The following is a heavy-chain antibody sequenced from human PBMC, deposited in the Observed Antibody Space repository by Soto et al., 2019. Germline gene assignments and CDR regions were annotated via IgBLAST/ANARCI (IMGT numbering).Heavy chain of an antibody. Sequence: GGSLRLSCAASGFTFSSYGMHWVRQAPGKGLEWVAVIWYDGSNKYYADSVKGRFTISRDNSKNTLYLQMNSLRAEDTAVYYCARALLGYSSSWYGINYWGQGTLVTVSS. CDR3: ARALLGYSSSWYGINY. V-gene: IGHV3-33*01. D-gene: IGHD6-13*01. CDR2: IWYDGSNK. CDR1: GFTFSSYG. J-gene: IGHJ4*02.